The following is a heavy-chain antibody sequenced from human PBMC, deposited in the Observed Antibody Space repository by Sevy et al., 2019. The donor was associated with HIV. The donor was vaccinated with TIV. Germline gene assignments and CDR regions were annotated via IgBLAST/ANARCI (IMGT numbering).Heavy chain of an antibody. CDR1: GGSFSGYY. V-gene: IGHV4-34*01. Sequence: SETLSLTCAVYGGSFSGYYWSWIRQPPGKGLEWIGEINHSGSTNYNPSLKSRVTISVDTSKNQFSLKLSSVTAADTAVYYCARGLRYFDWSHHAFDIWGQGSMVTVSS. CDR3: ARGLRYFDWSHHAFDI. D-gene: IGHD3-9*01. J-gene: IGHJ3*02. CDR2: INHSGST.